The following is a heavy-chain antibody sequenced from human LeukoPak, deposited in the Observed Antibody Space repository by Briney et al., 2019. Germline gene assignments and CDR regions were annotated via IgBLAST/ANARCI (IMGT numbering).Heavy chain of an antibody. CDR3: ARDFHDSSGYPNYYYYGMDV. D-gene: IGHD3-22*01. J-gene: IGHJ6*02. CDR2: INSDGGST. V-gene: IGHV3-74*01. Sequence: AGGSLRLSCAASGFTFSSNWMHWVRHAPGKGLVWVSRINSDGGSTTYADSVKGRFTISRDNAKNTLYLQMNSLRAEDTAVYYCARDFHDSSGYPNYYYYGMDVWGQGTTVTVSS. CDR1: GFTFSSNW.